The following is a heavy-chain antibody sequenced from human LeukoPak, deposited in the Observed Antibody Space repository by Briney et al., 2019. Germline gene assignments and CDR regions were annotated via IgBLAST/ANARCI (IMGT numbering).Heavy chain of an antibody. CDR3: ARDSLLYYAFDI. V-gene: IGHV4-59*12. CDR1: DDSITIYY. CDR2: IYYTGST. D-gene: IGHD3-10*01. Sequence: KPSETLSLTCTVSDDSITIYYWSWIRQPPGKGLEWIGYIYYTGSTFYNPSLKSRLSISVETSKNQFSLKLSSVTAADTAVYYCARDSLLYYAFDIWGHGTMVTVSS. J-gene: IGHJ3*02.